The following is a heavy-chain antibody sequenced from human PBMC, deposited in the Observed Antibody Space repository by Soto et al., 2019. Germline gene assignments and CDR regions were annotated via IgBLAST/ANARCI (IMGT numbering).Heavy chain of an antibody. CDR1: GGSITSSSYY. J-gene: IGHJ4*02. CDR3: ARHDRSGWYLFDN. Sequence: TSETLSLTCTVSGGSITSSSYYWGWIRQPPGKGLEWIGFIHYTGSTNYNPSLKSRVSISVDTSKNHFSLKLSSVTAADTAVYYCARHDRSGWYLFDNWGQGTQVTVSS. CDR2: IHYTGST. V-gene: IGHV4-61*05. D-gene: IGHD6-19*01.